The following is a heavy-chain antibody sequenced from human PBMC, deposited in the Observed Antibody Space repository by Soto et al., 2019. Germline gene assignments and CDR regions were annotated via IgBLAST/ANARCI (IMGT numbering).Heavy chain of an antibody. Sequence: QVQLVQSGTVVQRRGSSVKVSCQASGGSFSSHGMAWVRQAPGQGLEWMGGIIPTFGTATYAPKFQGRVTITEDKATNTAYIVLSSMRSDDTGVYYCASDRSAQYFDFWGNGTLINASS. CDR1: GGSFSSHG. J-gene: IGHJ4*01. CDR2: IIPTFGTA. CDR3: ASDRSAQYFDF. D-gene: IGHD1-26*01. V-gene: IGHV1-69*06.